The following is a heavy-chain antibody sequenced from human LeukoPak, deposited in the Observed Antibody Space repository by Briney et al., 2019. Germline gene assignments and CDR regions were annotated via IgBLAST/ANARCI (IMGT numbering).Heavy chain of an antibody. CDR1: GGSISSGGYS. CDR2: IYHSGST. J-gene: IGHJ4*02. V-gene: IGHV4-30-2*01. CDR3: ARVGRLPSAYFDY. D-gene: IGHD1-26*01. Sequence: PSETLSLTCAASGGSISSGGYSWSWIRQPPGKGLEWIGYIYHSGSTYYNPSLKSRVTISVDRSKNQFSLKLSSVTAADTAVYYCARVGRLPSAYFDYWGQGTLVTVSS.